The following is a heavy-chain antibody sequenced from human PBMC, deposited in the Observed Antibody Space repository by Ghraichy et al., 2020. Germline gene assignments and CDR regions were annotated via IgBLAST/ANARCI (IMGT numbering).Heavy chain of an antibody. CDR3: ARAGLAVRTHNNYFDY. V-gene: IGHV3-48*02. CDR1: GFTFSSYS. D-gene: IGHD6-19*01. CDR2: ISSSSSTI. Sequence: GESLNISCAASGFTFSSYSMNWVRQAPGKGLEWVSYISSSSSTIYYADSVKGRFTISRDNAKNSLYLQMNSLRDEDTAVYYCARAGLAVRTHNNYFDYWGQGTLVTVSS. J-gene: IGHJ4*02.